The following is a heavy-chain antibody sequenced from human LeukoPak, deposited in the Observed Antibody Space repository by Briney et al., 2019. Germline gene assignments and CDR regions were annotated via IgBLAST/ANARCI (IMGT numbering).Heavy chain of an antibody. CDR2: ITRNSGII. V-gene: IGHV3-9*01. J-gene: IGHJ3*02. Sequence: PGRSLRLSCAASQFTFEDYAMHWVRQVPGKGLEWVSGITRNSGIIAYADSVKGRFTTSRDNANKSLYLHMNSLRPEDTAFYYCAKDILGTTSDAFDIWGQGQWSSSLQ. CDR3: AKDILGTTSDAFDI. CDR1: QFTFEDYA. D-gene: IGHD1-7*01.